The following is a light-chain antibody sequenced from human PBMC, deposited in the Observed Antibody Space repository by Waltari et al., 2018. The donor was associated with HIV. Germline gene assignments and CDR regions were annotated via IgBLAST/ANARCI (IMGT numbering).Light chain of an antibody. J-gene: IGLJ2*01. CDR1: SGHINSV. CDR3: QTWGTGIQV. V-gene: IGLV4-69*01. Sequence: QVVLTQPPSASASLGASVKLPCTLSSGHINSVIAWHQQPPPKGPRFLMKLISDGRHSKGAGIPDRFSGSSSGAERYLTISSLQSEDEADYFCQTWGTGIQVFGGGTRLTVL. CDR2: LISDGRH.